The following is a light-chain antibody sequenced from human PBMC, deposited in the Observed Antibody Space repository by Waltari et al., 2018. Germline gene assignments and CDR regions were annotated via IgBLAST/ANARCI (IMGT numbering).Light chain of an antibody. Sequence: EIVLTQSPGTLSLSPGERATLSCRASQSVSRSLAWYQQKPGQAPSLLIYAASTRATGIPDRFSGSGYGTDFSLTISRLEPEDFAVYYCQHYVRLPATFGQGTKVEIK. V-gene: IGKV3-20*01. CDR2: AAS. CDR3: QHYVRLPAT. CDR1: QSVSRS. J-gene: IGKJ1*01.